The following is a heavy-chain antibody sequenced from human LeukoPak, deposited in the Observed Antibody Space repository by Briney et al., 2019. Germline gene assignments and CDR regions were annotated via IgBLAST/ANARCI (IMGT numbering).Heavy chain of an antibody. D-gene: IGHD3-3*01. J-gene: IGHJ6*02. CDR3: TRGRGFWSGYAYYYYGMDV. Sequence: GGSLRLSCTASGFTFGDYAMSWVRQAPGEGLEWVGFIRSKAYGGTTEYAASVKGRFTISRDDSKSIAYLQMNSLKTEDTAVYYCTRGRGFWSGYAYYYYGMDVWGQGTTVTVSS. CDR1: GFTFGDYA. CDR2: IRSKAYGGTT. V-gene: IGHV3-49*04.